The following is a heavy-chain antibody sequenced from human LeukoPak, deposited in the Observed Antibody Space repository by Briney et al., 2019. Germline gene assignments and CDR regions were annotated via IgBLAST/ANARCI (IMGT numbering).Heavy chain of an antibody. V-gene: IGHV1-18*01. Sequence: GASVKVSCKASGNAFSKSIINWVRQAPGQGLEWMGWISDYNGNTKYAEKFQGRVTMTTDTATSAAYMELKSLSSDDTAMYFCARDKDYSYGVFASWGQGTLVTVSS. J-gene: IGHJ4*02. CDR1: GNAFSKSI. D-gene: IGHD5-18*01. CDR3: ARDKDYSYGVFAS. CDR2: ISDYNGNT.